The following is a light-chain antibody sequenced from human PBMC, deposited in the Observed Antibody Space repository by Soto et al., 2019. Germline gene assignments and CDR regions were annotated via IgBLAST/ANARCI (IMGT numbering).Light chain of an antibody. V-gene: IGLV2-14*01. CDR2: EVN. CDR3: SSYTSSSTLYV. J-gene: IGLJ1*01. CDR1: RSDVGGYTY. Sequence: QSALTQPASVSGSPRQSITISCTGARSDVGGYTYVSWYQQHPGKAPKLMIYEVNNRPSGVSNRFSGSKSGNTASLTISGLQAEDEADYYCSSYTSSSTLYVFGTGTKLTVL.